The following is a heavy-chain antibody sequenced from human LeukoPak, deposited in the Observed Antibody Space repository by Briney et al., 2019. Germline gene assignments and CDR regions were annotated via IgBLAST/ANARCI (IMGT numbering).Heavy chain of an antibody. CDR1: GFTFSSYA. D-gene: IGHD6-19*01. Sequence: GGSLRLSCAASGFTFSSYAMHWVRQAPGKGLEWVAVISYDGSNKYYADSVKGRFTISRDNSKNTLYLQMNSLRAEDTAVYYCARGPVRGQWLVRDYYYGMDVWGQGTTVTVSS. V-gene: IGHV3-30-3*01. CDR3: ARGPVRGQWLVRDYYYGMDV. CDR2: ISYDGSNK. J-gene: IGHJ6*02.